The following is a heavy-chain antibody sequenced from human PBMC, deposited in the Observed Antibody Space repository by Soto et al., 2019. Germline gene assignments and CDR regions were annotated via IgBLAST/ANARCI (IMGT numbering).Heavy chain of an antibody. CDR1: GGSISSYY. D-gene: IGHD3-3*01. V-gene: IGHV4-59*01. CDR2: IYYSGST. J-gene: IGHJ5*02. CDR3: ARADYDFWSGYPYWFDP. Sequence: NPSETLSLTCTVSGGSISSYYWSWIRQPPGKGLEWIGYIYYSGSTNYNPSLKSRVTISVDTSKNQFSLKLSSVTAADTAVYYCARADYDFWSGYPYWFDPWGQGTLVTVSS.